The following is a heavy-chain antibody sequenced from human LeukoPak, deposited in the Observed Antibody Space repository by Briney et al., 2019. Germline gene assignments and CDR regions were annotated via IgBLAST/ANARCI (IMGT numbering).Heavy chain of an antibody. D-gene: IGHD3-10*01. CDR3: ARGGFGFPDDAFDI. J-gene: IGHJ3*02. CDR2: ISAYNGNT. CDR1: GYTFTSYG. Sequence: GASVKVSCKASGYTFTSYGISWVRQAPGQGLEWIGWISAYNGNTNYAQKLQGRVTMTTDTSTSTAYMELRSLRSDDTAVYCCARGGFGFPDDAFDIWGQGTMVTVSS. V-gene: IGHV1-18*04.